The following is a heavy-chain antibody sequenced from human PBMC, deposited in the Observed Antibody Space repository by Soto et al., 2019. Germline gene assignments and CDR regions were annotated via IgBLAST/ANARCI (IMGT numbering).Heavy chain of an antibody. CDR1: GYTFTNYG. CDR2: INTYDGST. Sequence: QVQLVQSGAEVKKPGASVKVSCKASGYTFTNYGITWVRQAPGQGLEWMGWINTYDGSTYYAQNLQGRVTMTTDTSTGTADMELRSLRSDDTALYFCERAEMAGTFDNWGQGTLVTVSS. V-gene: IGHV1-18*01. D-gene: IGHD6-19*01. J-gene: IGHJ4*02. CDR3: ERAEMAGTFDN.